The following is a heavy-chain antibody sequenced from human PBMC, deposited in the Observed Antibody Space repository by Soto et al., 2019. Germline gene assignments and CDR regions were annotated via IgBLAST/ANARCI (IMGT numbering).Heavy chain of an antibody. V-gene: IGHV3-30*03. J-gene: IGHJ4*02. CDR1: GFTFSSYG. CDR2: VSYDGSNK. Sequence: PGGSLRLSCAASGFTFSSYGMHWVRQAPGKGLEWVAVVSYDGSNKYYADSVKGRFTISRDNSKNTLYLQMNSLRAEDTAVYYCARAPYYYDSSGPLDYWGQGTLVTVSS. CDR3: ARAPYYYDSSGPLDY. D-gene: IGHD3-22*01.